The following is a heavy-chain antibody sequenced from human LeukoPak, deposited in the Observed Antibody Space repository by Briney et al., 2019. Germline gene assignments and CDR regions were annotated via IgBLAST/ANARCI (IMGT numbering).Heavy chain of an antibody. D-gene: IGHD3-3*01. V-gene: IGHV3-21*01. Sequence: GGSLRLSCVASGFTFSSYSMNWVRQAPGKGLEWVSSISSSSSYIYYADSVKGRFTISRDNAKNSLYLQMNSLRAEDTAVYYCARVGVVPRGWFDPWGQGTLVTVSS. CDR2: ISSSSSYI. CDR1: GFTFSSYS. J-gene: IGHJ5*02. CDR3: ARVGVVPRGWFDP.